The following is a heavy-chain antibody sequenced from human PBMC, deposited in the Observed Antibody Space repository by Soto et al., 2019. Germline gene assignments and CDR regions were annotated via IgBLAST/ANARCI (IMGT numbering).Heavy chain of an antibody. CDR1: GDTFTDYY. D-gene: IGHD2-21*02. Sequence: QVQLMQSGAEVKKPGASVKVSCKASGDTFTDYYIHWVRQAPGQGLEWMGTVNPSGGHTTYAQHFRGRVPMTRETSTSTLYMELTSLTSDDTAVYYCARGGHVVVVTAALDYWGQGTLVTVSS. CDR2: VNPSGGHT. CDR3: ARGGHVVVVTAALDY. J-gene: IGHJ4*02. V-gene: IGHV1-46*01.